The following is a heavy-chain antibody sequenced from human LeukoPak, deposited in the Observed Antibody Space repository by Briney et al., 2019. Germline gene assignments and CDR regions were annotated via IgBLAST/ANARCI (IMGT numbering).Heavy chain of an antibody. CDR1: GFTFSSYA. CDR2: ISYDGSNK. J-gene: IGHJ4*02. V-gene: IGHV3-30-3*01. Sequence: GGSLRLSCAASGFTFSSYAMHWVRQAPGKGLGWVAVISYDGSNKYYADSVKGRFTISRDNSKNTLYLQMNSLRAEDTAVYYCARVPRGYYIIQFDYWGQGTLVTVSS. D-gene: IGHD3-3*01. CDR3: ARVPRGYYIIQFDY.